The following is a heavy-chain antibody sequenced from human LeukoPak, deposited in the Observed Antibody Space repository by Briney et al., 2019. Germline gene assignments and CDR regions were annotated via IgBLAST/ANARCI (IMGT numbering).Heavy chain of an antibody. D-gene: IGHD1-26*01. Sequence: GGSLRLSCAASGFTFSSYAMSWVRQAPGKGLEWVSAISGSGGSTYYADSVKGRFTISRDNSKNTLYLQMNSLRAEDTAVYYCARQDSIVGAYTGPYYFDYWGQGTLVTVSS. V-gene: IGHV3-23*01. J-gene: IGHJ4*02. CDR1: GFTFSSYA. CDR3: ARQDSIVGAYTGPYYFDY. CDR2: ISGSGGST.